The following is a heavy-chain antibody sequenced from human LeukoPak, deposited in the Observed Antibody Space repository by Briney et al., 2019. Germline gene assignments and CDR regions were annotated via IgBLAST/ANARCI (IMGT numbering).Heavy chain of an antibody. CDR1: GFTFNNYA. V-gene: IGHV3-23*01. D-gene: IGHD5-18*01. CDR3: AKGQGYNYGDSIDY. J-gene: IGHJ4*02. Sequence: PGGSLRLSRAASGFTFNNYAMTWVRQAPGKGLEWVSVINGGGSSYYADSVKGRFTVSRDNSKNMLYLQMNSLRDEDTAVYYCAKGQGYNYGDSIDYWGQGTLVTVSS. CDR2: INGGGSS.